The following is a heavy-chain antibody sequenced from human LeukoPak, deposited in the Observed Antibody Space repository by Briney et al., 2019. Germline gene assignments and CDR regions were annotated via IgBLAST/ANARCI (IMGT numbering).Heavy chain of an antibody. J-gene: IGHJ5*02. CDR3: ARVLRDSSGYYFSAVWFDP. CDR2: ISSSGSTI. D-gene: IGHD3-22*01. V-gene: IGHV3-11*04. CDR1: GFTFSDYY. Sequence: GGSLRLSCAASGFTFSDYYMSWIRQAPGKGLEWVSYISSSGSTIYYADSVKGRLTISRDNAKNSLYLQMNSLRAEDTAVYYCARVLRDSSGYYFSAVWFDPWGQGTLVTVSS.